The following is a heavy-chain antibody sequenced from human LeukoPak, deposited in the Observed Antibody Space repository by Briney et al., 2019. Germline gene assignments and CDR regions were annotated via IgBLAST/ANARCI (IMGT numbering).Heavy chain of an antibody. CDR3: ARAPLWFGESPSNWFDP. J-gene: IGHJ5*02. V-gene: IGHV1-8*03. CDR2: MNPNSGNT. D-gene: IGHD3-10*01. CDR1: GYTFTSCD. Sequence: ASVKVSCKASGYTFTSCDINWVRQATGQGLEWMGWMNPNSGNTGYAQKFQGRVTITRNTSISTAYMELSSLRSEDTAVYYCARAPLWFGESPSNWFDPWGQGTLVTVSS.